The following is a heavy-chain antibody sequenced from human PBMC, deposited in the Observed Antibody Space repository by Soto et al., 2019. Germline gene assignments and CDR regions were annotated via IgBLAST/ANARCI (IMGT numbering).Heavy chain of an antibody. CDR2: IRGVDGST. D-gene: IGHD5-12*01. Sequence: GRSLRLAWTAAGFSFTTYALSWVRQAPGKGLEWVSTIRGVDGSTYFADSGKGRFTISRDNSKNTLYLQMNSLRAEDTAVYYCAKHGYDDKRIGHNYFDYWGQGTLVTVSS. CDR1: GFSFTTYA. J-gene: IGHJ4*02. V-gene: IGHV3-23*01. CDR3: AKHGYDDKRIGHNYFDY.